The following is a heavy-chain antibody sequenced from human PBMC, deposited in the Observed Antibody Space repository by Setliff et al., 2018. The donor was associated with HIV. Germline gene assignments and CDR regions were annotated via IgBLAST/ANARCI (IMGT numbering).Heavy chain of an antibody. J-gene: IGHJ4*02. V-gene: IGHV1-2*02. CDR3: ARDTVKATFSDY. CDR2: INPNSGGA. D-gene: IGHD4-17*01. Sequence: ASVKVSCKASGYSFTAYHMHWVRQAPGQGLEWMGWINPNSGGANYAQKFQGRVTMTRDTSIITAYMELSSLTSADTAVYYCARDTVKATFSDYWGQGTLVTVSS. CDR1: GYSFTAYH.